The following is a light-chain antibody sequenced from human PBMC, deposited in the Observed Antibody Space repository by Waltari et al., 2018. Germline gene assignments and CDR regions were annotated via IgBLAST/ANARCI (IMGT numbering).Light chain of an antibody. J-gene: IGKJ1*01. CDR1: QFVGNS. V-gene: IGKV1-16*02. CDR2: DAA. CDR3: QQYNSDDWT. Sequence: DIQMTQSPSSLSASVGDRVTLTCRASQFVGNSLAWFQQKPGKAPKSLIYDAARLQTGVPSKFSPSGSGTDFTLTITSLQSEDFATYYCQQYNSDDWTFGQGTKVEI.